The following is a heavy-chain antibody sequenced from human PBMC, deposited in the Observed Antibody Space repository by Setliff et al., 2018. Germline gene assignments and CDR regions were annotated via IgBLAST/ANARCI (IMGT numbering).Heavy chain of an antibody. J-gene: IGHJ4*02. CDR3: ARSSGWYDY. D-gene: IGHD6-19*01. Sequence: GGSLRLSCAASRFTFSSYGMNWVRQAPGKGLEWVSSISSSSVYIYYADSVKGRFTISRDNAKNSLFLQMNSLRAEDTAVYYCARSSGWYDYWGQGTLVTVSS. V-gene: IGHV3-21*04. CDR2: ISSSSVYI. CDR1: RFTFSSYG.